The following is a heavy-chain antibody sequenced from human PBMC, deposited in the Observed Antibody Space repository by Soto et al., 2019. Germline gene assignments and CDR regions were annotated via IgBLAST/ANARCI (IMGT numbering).Heavy chain of an antibody. CDR2: INPKFGDT. J-gene: IGHJ6*02. D-gene: IGHD3-10*02. V-gene: IGHV1-2*02. Sequence: QVQLVQSGAEVKEPGDSVRVSCEASGYTFTAYYIHWVRQAPGQGLEWMGWINPKFGDTTYAQDFQGRVSMTRDMSISTVHMELSRLTSDDTARYYCARNMDYYYGRGSGNGHGFWGQGTTVTV. CDR3: ARNMDYYYGRGSGNGHGF. CDR1: GYTFTAYY.